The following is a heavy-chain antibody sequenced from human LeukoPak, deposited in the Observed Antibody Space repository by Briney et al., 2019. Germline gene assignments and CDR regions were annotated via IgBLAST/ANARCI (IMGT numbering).Heavy chain of an antibody. CDR3: ARRYNWDDRWD. CDR1: GGSISSTNYY. J-gene: IGHJ4*02. CDR2: ISYSGST. Sequence: SETLSLTCTVSGGSISSTNYYWGWIRQPPGKGLEWIGTISYSGSTYYNPSLKSRVSISVEMSKNQFSLRLSSVTAADTAVYYCARRYNWDDRWDWGQGTLVTVSS. D-gene: IGHD1-1*01. V-gene: IGHV4-39*07.